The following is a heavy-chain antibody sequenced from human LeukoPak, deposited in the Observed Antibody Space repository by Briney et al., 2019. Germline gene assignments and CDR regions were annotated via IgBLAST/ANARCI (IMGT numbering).Heavy chain of an antibody. D-gene: IGHD2/OR15-2a*01. Sequence: SETLSLTCTVSGGSISSYYWSWIRQPPGKGLEWIGYIYYSGSTNYNPSLKSRVTISVDKSKNQFSLKLSSVTAADTAVYYCAKESNSSDNWYFDLWGRGTLVTVSS. CDR2: IYYSGST. CDR1: GGSISSYY. CDR3: AKESNSSDNWYFDL. J-gene: IGHJ2*01. V-gene: IGHV4-59*01.